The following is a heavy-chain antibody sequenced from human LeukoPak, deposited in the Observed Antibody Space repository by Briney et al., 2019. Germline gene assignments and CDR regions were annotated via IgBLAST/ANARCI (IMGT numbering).Heavy chain of an antibody. J-gene: IGHJ4*02. Sequence: ASVKVSCKASGYTFTGYYMHWVRQAPGQGLEWMGWINPNSGGTNYAQKFQGRVTMTRDTSISTAYMELSRLRSDDTAVYYCARDRAIVVVVAATIPDYWGQGTLVTVSS. CDR1: GYTFTGYY. CDR2: INPNSGGT. V-gene: IGHV1-2*02. CDR3: ARDRAIVVVVAATIPDY. D-gene: IGHD2-15*01.